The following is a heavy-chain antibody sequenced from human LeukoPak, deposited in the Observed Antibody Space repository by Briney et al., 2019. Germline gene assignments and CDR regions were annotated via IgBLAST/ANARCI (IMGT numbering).Heavy chain of an antibody. Sequence: SETLSLTCTVSGCSISSYYWSWIRQPPGKGLEWIGYIYYSGSTNYNLSFKSRGTISVDTSKNQFSLKLSSVTAADTAVYYCAREGGDDAFDIWGQGTMVTVSS. CDR1: GCSISSYY. CDR3: AREGGDDAFDI. V-gene: IGHV4-59*01. J-gene: IGHJ3*02. CDR2: IYYSGST. D-gene: IGHD2-21*01.